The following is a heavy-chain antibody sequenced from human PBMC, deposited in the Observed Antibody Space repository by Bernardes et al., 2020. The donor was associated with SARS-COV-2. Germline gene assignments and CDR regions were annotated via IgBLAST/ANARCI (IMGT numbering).Heavy chain of an antibody. Sequence: GGSLRLSCAASGFTFRDYWMHWVRQAPGQGLEWVSRINNDGTTTPCADSVKGRFTISRDNSKNTLYLQMNSLRAEDTAVYFCARDRYGANDYWGQGTLVTVSS. J-gene: IGHJ4*02. D-gene: IGHD5-18*01. V-gene: IGHV3-74*01. CDR3: ARDRYGANDY. CDR1: GFTFRDYW. CDR2: INNDGTTT.